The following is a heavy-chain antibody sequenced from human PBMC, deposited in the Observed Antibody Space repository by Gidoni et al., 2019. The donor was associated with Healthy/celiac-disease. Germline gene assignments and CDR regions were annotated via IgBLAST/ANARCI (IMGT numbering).Heavy chain of an antibody. CDR2: IDPSDSYT. CDR1: GYSLTSDW. J-gene: IGHJ4*02. Sequence: EVHPVPPGAEVNKPGESLRISCKGSGYSLTSDWISWVRQMPGKALEWMGRIDPSDSYTNNSPSFQGHVTIAADKSISTAYLKWSSLKASDTAMYDCARLRYYDSSDHWGQGTLVTVSS. CDR3: ARLRYYDSSDH. V-gene: IGHV5-10-1*03. D-gene: IGHD3-22*01.